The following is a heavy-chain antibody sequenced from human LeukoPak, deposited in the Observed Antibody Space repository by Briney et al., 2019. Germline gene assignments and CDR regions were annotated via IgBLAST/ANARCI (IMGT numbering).Heavy chain of an antibody. CDR3: AREVDSSGYYYYFDY. CDR1: GFTFSSYW. Sequence: GGSLRLSCAASGFTFSSYWMHWVRQAPGKGLVWVSRINSDGSTTNYADSVKGRFTISRDNAKNSLYLQMNSLRAEDTAVYYCAREVDSSGYYYYFDYWGQGTLVTVSS. V-gene: IGHV3-74*01. CDR2: INSDGSTT. J-gene: IGHJ4*02. D-gene: IGHD3-22*01.